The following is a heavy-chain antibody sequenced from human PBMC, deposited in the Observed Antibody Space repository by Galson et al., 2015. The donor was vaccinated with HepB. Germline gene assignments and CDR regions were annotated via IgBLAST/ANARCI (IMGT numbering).Heavy chain of an antibody. CDR1: GGSIGDYY. CDR2: VSRSENT. Sequence: LSLTCTMSGGSIGDYYCGWIRQSPGKELEWIGYVSRSENTKYNPSLKSRVTMALDTSKNQFSLRLTSVTAADTAVYYCVTGRGWLVDYWGQGMFVTVSS. J-gene: IGHJ4*02. V-gene: IGHV4-59*01. D-gene: IGHD6-19*01. CDR3: VTGRGWLVDY.